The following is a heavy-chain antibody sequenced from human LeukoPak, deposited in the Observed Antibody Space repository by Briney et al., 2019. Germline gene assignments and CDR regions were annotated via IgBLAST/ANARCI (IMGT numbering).Heavy chain of an antibody. J-gene: IGHJ4*02. V-gene: IGHV1-2*06. CDR2: INPNSGGT. D-gene: IGHD6-19*01. Sequence: GASVKVSCKASGYTFTGYYMHWVPQAPGQGLEWVGRINPNSGGTNYAQKFQGRVTMTRDTSISTAYMELSRPRSDDTAVYYCARELDIAVAGGGYWGQGTLVTVSS. CDR3: ARELDIAVAGGGY. CDR1: GYTFTGYY.